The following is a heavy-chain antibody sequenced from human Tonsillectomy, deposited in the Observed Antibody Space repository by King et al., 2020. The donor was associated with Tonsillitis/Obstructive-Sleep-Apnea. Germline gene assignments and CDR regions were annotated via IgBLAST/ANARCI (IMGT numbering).Heavy chain of an antibody. CDR1: GGSISSSSYY. CDR2: FYYSGTT. V-gene: IGHV4-39*01. Sequence: LQLQESGPGLVKPSETLSLTCTVSGGSISSSSYYWGWIRQPPGKGLEWIGSFYYSGTTYYNPSLKSRVTISVDTSKNQFSLKLSSVTAADTAVYYCARRIDSGTLYYFYMDVWGKGTPVTVSS. J-gene: IGHJ6*03. CDR3: ARRIDSGTLYYFYMDV. D-gene: IGHD1-14*01.